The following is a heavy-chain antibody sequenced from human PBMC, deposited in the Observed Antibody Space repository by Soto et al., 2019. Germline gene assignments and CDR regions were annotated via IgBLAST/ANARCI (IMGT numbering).Heavy chain of an antibody. J-gene: IGHJ6*02. CDR1: GYTFTTYN. Sequence: ASVKVSCKASGYTFTTYNINWVRQATGQGLEWMGWMNPNSGNTGYAQKFQDRITLTRDTSITTAYMELRSLRSDDTAVYYCARGGSYSFSYYYYGMDVWGQGTTVTVSS. CDR2: MNPNSGNT. D-gene: IGHD4-4*01. V-gene: IGHV1-8*01. CDR3: ARGGSYSFSYYYYGMDV.